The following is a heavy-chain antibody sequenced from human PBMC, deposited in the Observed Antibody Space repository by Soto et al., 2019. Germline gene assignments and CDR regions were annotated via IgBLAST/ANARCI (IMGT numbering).Heavy chain of an antibody. Sequence: SEALYLTCAVYGGCFSGYSWSWIRQPPGKGLEWIGEINHSGSTNYNPSLKSRVTISVDTSKNQFSLKLSSVTAADTAVYYCARHNYYGSGSYYPIPYYYYGMDVWGQGTTVTVSS. D-gene: IGHD3-10*01. CDR2: INHSGST. J-gene: IGHJ6*02. CDR3: ARHNYYGSGSYYPIPYYYYGMDV. CDR1: GGCFSGYS. V-gene: IGHV4-34*01.